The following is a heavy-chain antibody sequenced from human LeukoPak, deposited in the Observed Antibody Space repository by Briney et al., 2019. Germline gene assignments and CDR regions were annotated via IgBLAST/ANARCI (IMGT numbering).Heavy chain of an antibody. V-gene: IGHV4-30-2*01. D-gene: IGHD3-22*01. CDR1: GGSISSGGYS. Sequence: PSQTLSLTCAVSGGSISSGGYSWSWIRQPPGKGLDWIGYIYHSGSTYYNPSLKSRVTISVDSSKNQFSLKLSSVTAADTAVYYCARANNYYDSSGYYYSYYFDYWGQGTLVTVSS. J-gene: IGHJ4*02. CDR2: IYHSGST. CDR3: ARANNYYDSSGYYYSYYFDY.